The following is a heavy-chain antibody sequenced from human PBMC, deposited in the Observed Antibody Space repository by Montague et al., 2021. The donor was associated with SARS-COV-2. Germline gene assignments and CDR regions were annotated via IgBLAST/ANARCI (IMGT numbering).Heavy chain of an antibody. CDR3: ARESVTVVTLDD. V-gene: IGHV2-70*01. Sequence: PALVNPTQTLTLTCTFSGFSLSTSGMCVSWIRQPPGKALEWLALXXWDDDKYYSTSLKTRLTISKDTSKNQVVLTMTNMDPVDTATYYCARESVTVVTLDDWGQGTLVTVSS. CDR1: GFSLSTSGMC. D-gene: IGHD4-23*01. J-gene: IGHJ4*01. CDR2: XXWDDDK.